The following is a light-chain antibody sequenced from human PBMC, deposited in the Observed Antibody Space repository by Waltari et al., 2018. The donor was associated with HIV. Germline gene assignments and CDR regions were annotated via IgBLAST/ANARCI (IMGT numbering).Light chain of an antibody. J-gene: IGLJ2*01. CDR1: RAHIGSNT. CDR3: AAWDDSLNEV. V-gene: IGLV1-44*01. CDR2: SNN. Sequence: QSVLTQPPSASGPPGQRVTTSCSGSRAHIGSNTLNWYQQLPGTAPKLLIYSNNQRPSGVPDRFSGSKSGTSASLAISGLQSEDEADYYCAAWDDSLNEVFGGGTKLTVL.